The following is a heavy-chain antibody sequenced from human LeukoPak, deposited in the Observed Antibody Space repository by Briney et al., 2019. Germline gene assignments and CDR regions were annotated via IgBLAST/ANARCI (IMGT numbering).Heavy chain of an antibody. CDR1: GFTFSRYW. J-gene: IGHJ4*02. CDR2: SNTDGSST. CDR3: ARGYSDYYYFDS. V-gene: IGHV3-74*01. D-gene: IGHD4-11*01. Sequence: GGSLRLSCAASGFTFSRYWMHWVRQAPGKGLVWVSRSNTDGSSTNYADSVKGRFTISRDNAKSTLYLQMNSLRAEDTAAYYCARGYSDYYYFDSWGQGTLVTVSS.